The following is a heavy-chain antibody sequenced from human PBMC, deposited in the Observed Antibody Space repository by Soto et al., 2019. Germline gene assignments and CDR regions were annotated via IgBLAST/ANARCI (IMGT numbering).Heavy chain of an antibody. CDR3: AHRILRTVFGLVTTTAIYFDF. Sequence: QITLNESGPTVVKPAETLTLTCTFSGFSLTTSGVGVGWIRQSPGKAPEWLALIYWDDDKRYSAYPKSRLTITKDASKNQVVLTMASVDPADTATYYCAHRILRTVFGLVTTTAIYFDFWGQGTPVVVSS. CDR1: GFSLTTSGVG. J-gene: IGHJ4*02. D-gene: IGHD3-3*01. CDR2: IYWDDDK. V-gene: IGHV2-5*02.